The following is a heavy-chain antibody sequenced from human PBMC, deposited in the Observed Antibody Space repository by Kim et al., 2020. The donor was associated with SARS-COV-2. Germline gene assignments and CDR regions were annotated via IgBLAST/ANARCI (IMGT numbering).Heavy chain of an antibody. CDR3: FSDRMGGAVGM. V-gene: IGHV3-48*02. CDR1: GFTFSAYD. Sequence: GGSLRLSCATSGFTFSAYDMNWVRQAPGKGLELLSFITKTSTTIYYADSVVGRFIISRDNTKNSLFLHMNSLRDEDTALYYCFSDRMGGAVGMWGQGAMV. D-gene: IGHD3-16*01. J-gene: IGHJ3*02. CDR2: ITKTSTTI.